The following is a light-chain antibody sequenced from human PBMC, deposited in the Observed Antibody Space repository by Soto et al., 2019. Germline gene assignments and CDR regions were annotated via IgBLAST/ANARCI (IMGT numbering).Light chain of an antibody. CDR1: QSVSTH. J-gene: IGKJ2*01. CDR3: QQRTNWLMYT. Sequence: EIVLTQSPATLSLSPGERATLSCRASQSVSTHLAWYQQKPGQAPRLLIYDASNRATGIPTRFSGSGSGTDFTLTISSLEPEDFAVYYCQQRTNWLMYTFGQGTKLEIK. V-gene: IGKV3-11*01. CDR2: DAS.